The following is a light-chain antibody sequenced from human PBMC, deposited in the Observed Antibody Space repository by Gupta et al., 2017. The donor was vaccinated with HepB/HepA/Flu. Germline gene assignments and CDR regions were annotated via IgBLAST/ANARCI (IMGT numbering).Light chain of an antibody. CDR1: SSNIGSNT. CDR2: SSD. CDR3: AAWDDSLSGHWV. Sequence: QSVLPQPPSASGIPGQRVTLSCSGSSSNIGSNTVNWYQQLPGTAPKLLIYSSDQRPSGVPDRFSGSRSGTSAALAISGLQSDDEADYYCAAWDDSLSGHWVFGGGTKLTVL. J-gene: IGLJ3*02. V-gene: IGLV1-44*01.